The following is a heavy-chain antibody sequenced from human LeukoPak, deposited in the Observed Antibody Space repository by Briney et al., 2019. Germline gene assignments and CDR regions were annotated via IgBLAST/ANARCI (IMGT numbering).Heavy chain of an antibody. CDR3: AKDHIGTLSYDILSAFAS. D-gene: IGHD3-9*01. CDR2: ISDSGGRT. Sequence: GGSLRLSCAVSGITLSNYGMSWVRQAPGKGLEWVVGISDSGGRTNYADSVKGRFTISRDNPKNTLYLQMNSLRAEDTAVYFCAKDHIGTLSYDILSAFASWGQGTLVTVSS. CDR1: GITLSNYG. J-gene: IGHJ4*02. V-gene: IGHV3-23*01.